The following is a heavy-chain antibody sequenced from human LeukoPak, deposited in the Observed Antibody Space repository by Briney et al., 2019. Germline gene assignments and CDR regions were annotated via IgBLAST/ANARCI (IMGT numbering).Heavy chain of an antibody. D-gene: IGHD3-22*01. CDR2: ISSVSSII. J-gene: IGHJ6*03. CDR3: ARDYYDNSGYYYPGYYYYMDV. CDR1: GFTFSSYS. Sequence: GGSLRLSCAASGFTFSSYSMHWVRQAPGKGLEWVPYISSVSSIIYYADSVKGRFTISRDNAKNSLYLQMNSLRAEDTAVYYCARDYYDNSGYYYPGYYYYMDVWSKGTTVTVSS. V-gene: IGHV3-48*04.